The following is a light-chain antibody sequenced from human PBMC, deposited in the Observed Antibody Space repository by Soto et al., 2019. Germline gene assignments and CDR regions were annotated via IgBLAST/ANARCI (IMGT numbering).Light chain of an antibody. V-gene: IGLV1-40*01. CDR2: INT. J-gene: IGLJ2*01. CDR1: KSNLGADYD. CDR3: QSYDTSLGGSI. Sequence: HSVLTQPPSVSGAPGQRVTISCTGSKSNLGADYDVHWYQHLPGTAPKLLIYINTNRPSGVPDRFSGSKSGTSASLAITGLQAEDEADYYCQSYDTSLGGSIFGGGTKVTVL.